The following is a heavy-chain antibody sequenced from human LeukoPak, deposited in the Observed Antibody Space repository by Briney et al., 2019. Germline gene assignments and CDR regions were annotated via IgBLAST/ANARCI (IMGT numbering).Heavy chain of an antibody. V-gene: IGHV4-31*03. CDR2: IYYSGST. CDR1: GGSINSGGYY. J-gene: IGHJ4*02. CDR3: ARGAYSSGSGSYYNDY. D-gene: IGHD3-10*01. Sequence: PSQTLSLTCTVSGGSINSGGYYWSWIRQHPGRGLEWIGYIYYSGSTYYNPSLKSRVTISVDTSKNQFSLKLSSVTAADTAVYYCARGAYSSGSGSYYNDYWGQGTLVTVSS.